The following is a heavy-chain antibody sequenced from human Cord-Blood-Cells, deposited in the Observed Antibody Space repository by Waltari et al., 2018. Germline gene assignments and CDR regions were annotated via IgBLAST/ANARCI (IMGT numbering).Heavy chain of an antibody. J-gene: IGHJ4*02. D-gene: IGHD5-12*01. CDR1: VYTFTTYD. CDR3: ARGFYSGYVKYFDY. V-gene: IGHV1-8*01. CDR2: MNPNSGNT. Sequence: QAQLVECGGGRKNHEPSSRDSWKESVYTFTTYDTNEGRQATGQGLEVMGWMNPNSGNTGYAQKCQGRVTMTSNTSRSTAYMELGSLRSEDTAVYYCARGFYSGYVKYFDYWGQGTLVTGSS.